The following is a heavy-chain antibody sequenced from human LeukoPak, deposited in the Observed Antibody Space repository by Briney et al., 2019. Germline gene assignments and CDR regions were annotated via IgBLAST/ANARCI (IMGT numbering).Heavy chain of an antibody. V-gene: IGHV3-23*01. CDR3: AKGSYYDSSGSFYFDY. CDR1: GFTFSSYA. J-gene: IGHJ4*02. Sequence: PGGSLRVSCAASGFTFSSYAMSWVRQAPGKGLEWVSGISGSGDNTYYADSVKGRFTISRDNSKNTLYVQVNSLGTEDTAAYYCAKGSYYDSSGSFYFDYWGQGTLVTVPS. D-gene: IGHD3-22*01. CDR2: ISGSGDNT.